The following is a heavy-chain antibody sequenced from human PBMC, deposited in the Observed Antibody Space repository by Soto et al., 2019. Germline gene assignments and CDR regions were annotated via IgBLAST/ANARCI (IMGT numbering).Heavy chain of an antibody. Sequence: GGSLRLSCAACGFTFSSYSMNWVRQAPGKXLEWVSSISSSSSYIYYADSVKGRFTISRDNAKNSLYLQMNSLRAEDTAVYYCARAAPTLNYYDSSAPGWFDPWGQGTLVTVSS. CDR2: ISSSSSYI. CDR3: ARAAPTLNYYDSSAPGWFDP. J-gene: IGHJ5*02. V-gene: IGHV3-21*01. CDR1: GFTFSSYS. D-gene: IGHD3-22*01.